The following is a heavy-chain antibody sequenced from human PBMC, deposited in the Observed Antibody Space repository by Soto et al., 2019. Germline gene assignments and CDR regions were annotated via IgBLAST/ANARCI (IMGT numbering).Heavy chain of an antibody. CDR3: ARTRRGGNYFDY. Sequence: QVQLQESGPGLVKPSQTLSLTCTVSGGSISSGGYYWSWIRQHPGKGLEWIGYIYYSGSTYYNPTLKSRVTISVDTSKNQFSLKLSSVTAADTAVYYCARTRRGGNYFDYWGQGTLVTVSS. J-gene: IGHJ4*02. CDR1: GGSISSGGYY. CDR2: IYYSGST. D-gene: IGHD2-15*01. V-gene: IGHV4-31*03.